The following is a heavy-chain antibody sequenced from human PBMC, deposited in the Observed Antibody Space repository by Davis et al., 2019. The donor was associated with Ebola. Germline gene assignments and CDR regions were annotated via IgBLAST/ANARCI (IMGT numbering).Heavy chain of an antibody. CDR3: AGSAYSKPV. Sequence: PGGSLRLSCAASRFSFNSYWMTWVRQIPGKGLEWVANITSDGSETYYVDSVKGRFTISRANAQNTLSLQMNSLRVDDTAVYYCAGSAYSKPVWGRGTLVTVSS. J-gene: IGHJ4*02. CDR1: RFSFNSYW. D-gene: IGHD3-10*01. V-gene: IGHV3-7*01. CDR2: ITSDGSET.